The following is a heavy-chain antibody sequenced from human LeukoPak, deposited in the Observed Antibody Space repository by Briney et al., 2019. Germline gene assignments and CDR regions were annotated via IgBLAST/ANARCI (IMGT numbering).Heavy chain of an antibody. Sequence: ASVKVSCKVSGYTLTELSMHWVRQAPGKGLEWMGGFDPEDGETIYAQKFQGRVTMTEDTSTDTAYMELSSLRSEDTAVYYCATDSGSYYRFDYWGQGTLVTVSS. CDR2: FDPEDGET. CDR1: GYTLTELS. J-gene: IGHJ4*02. CDR3: ATDSGSYYRFDY. V-gene: IGHV1-24*01. D-gene: IGHD1-26*01.